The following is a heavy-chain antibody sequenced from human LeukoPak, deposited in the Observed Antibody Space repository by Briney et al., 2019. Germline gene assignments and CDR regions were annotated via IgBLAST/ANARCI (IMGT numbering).Heavy chain of an antibody. CDR2: MNPNSGNT. CDR1: GYPFTSYD. Sequence: ASVKVSCKASGYPFTSYDINWVRQATGQGLEWMGWMNPNSGNTGYAQKFQGRVTMTRNTSISTAYMVLSSLRSEDTAVYYCARGRGWEYYETPGYWGQGTLVTVSS. D-gene: IGHD3-3*01. CDR3: ARGRGWEYYETPGY. V-gene: IGHV1-8*01. J-gene: IGHJ4*02.